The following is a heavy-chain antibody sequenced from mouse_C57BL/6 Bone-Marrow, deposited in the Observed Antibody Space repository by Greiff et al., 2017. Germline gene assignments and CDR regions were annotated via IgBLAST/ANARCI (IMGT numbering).Heavy chain of an antibody. CDR2: IHPNSGST. V-gene: IGHV1-64*01. CDR1: GYTFTSYW. Sequence: QVQLQQSGAELVKPGASVKLSCKASGYTFTSYWMHWVKQRPGQGLEWIGMIHPNSGSTNYNEKFKSKAKLTVDKSSSTAYMQLSSLTSDDSAVYYCARRGLDFFDYWGQGTTLTVSS. CDR3: ARRGLDFFDY. J-gene: IGHJ2*01.